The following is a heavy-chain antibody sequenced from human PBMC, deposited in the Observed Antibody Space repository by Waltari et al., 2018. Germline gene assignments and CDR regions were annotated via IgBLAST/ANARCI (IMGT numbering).Heavy chain of an antibody. Sequence: EVQVVESGGGLVQPGGSLRLSCAASGFTFSSSWMTWVRQAPGRGLGWGANRKKDGSETYYVDSGKGRFTISRDKTKNSLYLQMSSLRAEETAVYYCAIGGVETSWYWRYWGQGTLVTVSS. V-gene: IGHV3-7*01. CDR2: RKKDGSET. CDR3: AIGGVETSWYWRY. D-gene: IGHD6-13*01. CDR1: GFTFSSSW. J-gene: IGHJ4*02.